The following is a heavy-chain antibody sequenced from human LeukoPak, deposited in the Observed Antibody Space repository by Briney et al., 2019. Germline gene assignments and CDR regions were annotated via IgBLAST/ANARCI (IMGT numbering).Heavy chain of an antibody. V-gene: IGHV3-23*01. Sequence: GGSLRLSCAASGFTFSTYAMSWVRQTPGKGLEWVAAITGDNPGTYHANSVKGRFTISRDNSKNTLHLQMSGLRAEDTARYYCAKAPVGHCSGAFCYHFDSWGQGTLVTVSS. D-gene: IGHD2-15*01. CDR1: GFTFSTYA. J-gene: IGHJ4*02. CDR2: ITGDNPGT. CDR3: AKAPVGHCSGAFCYHFDS.